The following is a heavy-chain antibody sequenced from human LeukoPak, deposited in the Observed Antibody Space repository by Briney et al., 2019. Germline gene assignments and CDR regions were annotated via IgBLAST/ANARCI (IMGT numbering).Heavy chain of an antibody. CDR2: IYYSGST. V-gene: IGHV4-31*11. J-gene: IGHJ4*02. Sequence: SETLPLTCAVSGASISSGGYSWSWIRQHPGKGLEWIGYIYYSGSTYYNPSLKSRVTISVDTSKNQFSLKLSSVTAADTAVYYCARDSYYDSSGKSQNWGQGTLVTVSS. CDR1: GASISSGGYS. D-gene: IGHD3-22*01. CDR3: ARDSYYDSSGKSQN.